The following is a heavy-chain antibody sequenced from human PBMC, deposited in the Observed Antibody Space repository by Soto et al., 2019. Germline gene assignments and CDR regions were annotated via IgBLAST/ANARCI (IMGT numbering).Heavy chain of an antibody. CDR3: ARGRYFDWLLPYIDY. D-gene: IGHD3-9*01. J-gene: IGHJ4*02. CDR2: ISAYNGNT. V-gene: IGHV1-18*01. CDR1: GYTFTSYG. Sequence: GASVKVSCKASGYTFTSYGISWVRQAPGQGLEWMGWISAYNGNTNYAQKLQGRVTMTTDTSTSTAYMELRSLRSDDTAVYYCARGRYFDWLLPYIDYWGQGTLVTVSS.